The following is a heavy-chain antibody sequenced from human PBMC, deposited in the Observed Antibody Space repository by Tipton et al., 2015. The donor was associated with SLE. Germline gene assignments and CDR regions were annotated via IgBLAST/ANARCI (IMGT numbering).Heavy chain of an antibody. CDR3: ATQGGSGGHDAFDI. CDR2: INYSGST. D-gene: IGHD3-16*01. V-gene: IGHV4-59*11. Sequence: TLSLTCTVSGGSISSHYWSWIRQPPGQGLAWIGFINYSGSTNSNPSLTSRVPISVATSKNQFSLKLSSVTAADTAVYYCATQGGSGGHDAFDIWGQGTMVTVSS. J-gene: IGHJ3*02. CDR1: GGSISSHY.